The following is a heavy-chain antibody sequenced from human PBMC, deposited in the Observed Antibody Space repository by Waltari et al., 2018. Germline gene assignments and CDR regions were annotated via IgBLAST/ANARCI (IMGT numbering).Heavy chain of an antibody. Sequence: EVQLVDSGGALVQPGGSLKLSCAASGITFSDSSIPWVRQAPGKGLEWVGRIRSEANSYATAFAASVNGRFTIFRDDSKKTAYLQMNTLMSEDTALYYCTRSGTTTVAFDIWGQGTMVTVSS. CDR3: TRSGTTTVAFDI. CDR2: IRSEANSYAT. D-gene: IGHD1-1*01. CDR1: GITFSDSS. J-gene: IGHJ3*02. V-gene: IGHV3-73*01.